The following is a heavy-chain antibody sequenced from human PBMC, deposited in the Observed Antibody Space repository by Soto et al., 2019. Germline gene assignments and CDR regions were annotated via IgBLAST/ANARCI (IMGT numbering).Heavy chain of an antibody. CDR2: IHYSGTS. CDR1: GDSISSSSQY. J-gene: IGHJ5*02. Sequence: SETLSLTCSVSGDSISSSSQYWGWIRQPPGKGLEWIGSIHYSGTSYYNPSLKSRVTIFVDTSKNQLSLKLTSVTAADTAVYYCARHWIAGSSIPWGQGTLVTVSS. D-gene: IGHD2-21*01. V-gene: IGHV4-39*01. CDR3: ARHWIAGSSIP.